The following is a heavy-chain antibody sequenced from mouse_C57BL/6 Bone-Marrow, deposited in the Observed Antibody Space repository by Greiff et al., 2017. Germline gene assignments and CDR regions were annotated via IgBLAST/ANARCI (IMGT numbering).Heavy chain of an antibody. CDR1: GYTFTSYW. Sequence: QVQLQQPGAELVKPGASVKLSCKASGYTFTSYWMYWVKQRPGQGLEWIGMIYPTSGSTNYNEKFKSKATLTVDKSSSTAYMQLSRLTSEDSAVYYCARSRITAVHAYWGQGTLVTVSA. J-gene: IGHJ3*01. CDR2: IYPTSGST. CDR3: ARSRITAVHAY. D-gene: IGHD1-1*01. V-gene: IGHV1-64*01.